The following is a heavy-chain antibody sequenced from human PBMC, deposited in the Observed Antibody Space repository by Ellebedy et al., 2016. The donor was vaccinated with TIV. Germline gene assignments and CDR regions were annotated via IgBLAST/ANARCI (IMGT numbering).Heavy chain of an antibody. J-gene: IGHJ6*02. V-gene: IGHV4-4*07. CDR1: GGPISNYY. CDR3: VIGGSYHGDYWGMDV. CDR2: IYASGST. Sequence: SETLSLTCSVSGGPISNYYWSWIRQPAGKGLEWIGRIYASGSTNYNPSLESRVSMSRDTSKNRFFLKLSSVTAADTAVYYCVIGGSYHGDYWGMDVWGPGTSVTVSS. D-gene: IGHD3-16*02.